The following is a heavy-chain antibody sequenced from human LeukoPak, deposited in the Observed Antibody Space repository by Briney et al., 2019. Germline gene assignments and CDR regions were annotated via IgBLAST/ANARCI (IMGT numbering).Heavy chain of an antibody. V-gene: IGHV1-2*02. CDR1: GYTFTGYY. Sequence: ASVKVSCKASGYTFTGYYMHWVRQAPGQGLEWMGWINPNSGGRNYAQKFQGRVTMTRDTSFSTAYMELSRLRADDTDLNYCARGTGYYDSSGYYTDYWGQGTLVTVSS. CDR2: INPNSGGR. J-gene: IGHJ4*02. CDR3: ARGTGYYDSSGYYTDY. D-gene: IGHD3-22*01.